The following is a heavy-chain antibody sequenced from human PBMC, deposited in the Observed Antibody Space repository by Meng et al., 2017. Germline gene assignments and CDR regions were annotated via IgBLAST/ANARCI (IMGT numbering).Heavy chain of an antibody. CDR2: IIPIFGTA. Sequence: SVKVSCKASGGTFSSYAISWVRQAPGQGLEWMGGIIPIFGTANYAQKFQGRVTITADESTSTAYMELSSLRSEDTAVYYCAENGDCNSTSCYRVWFDPWGQGTLVTVSS. CDR1: GGTFSSYA. D-gene: IGHD2-2*01. J-gene: IGHJ5*02. CDR3: AENGDCNSTSCYRVWFDP. V-gene: IGHV1-69*13.